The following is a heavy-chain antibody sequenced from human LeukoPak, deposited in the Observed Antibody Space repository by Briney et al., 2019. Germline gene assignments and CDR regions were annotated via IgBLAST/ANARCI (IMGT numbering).Heavy chain of an antibody. D-gene: IGHD3-3*01. V-gene: IGHV3-7*01. J-gene: IGHJ4*02. Sequence: GGSLRLSCAASGFTLSSYWMSWVRQAPGKGLEWVANIKQGGSEKYYVDSVKGRFTISRDNAKNSLYLRMNSLRAEDTAVYYCAREYHTYYDLWSGYPGVGYWGQGTLVTVSS. CDR3: AREYHTYYDLWSGYPGVGY. CDR2: IKQGGSEK. CDR1: GFTLSSYW.